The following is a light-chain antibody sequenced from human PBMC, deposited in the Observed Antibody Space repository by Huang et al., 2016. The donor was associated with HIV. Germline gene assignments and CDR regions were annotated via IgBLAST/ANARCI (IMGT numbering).Light chain of an antibody. CDR1: QSIVNW. J-gene: IGKJ1*01. CDR3: QQYKSFST. CDR2: KAS. Sequence: DIQMTQSPSTLSASVGDRVTITCRASQSIVNWLAWYQQKPGKAPKLLIYKASYLDSGVPSRFSGSGSGTEFTLTINSLQPDDFATYYCQQYKSFSTFGQWTKVEIK. V-gene: IGKV1-5*03.